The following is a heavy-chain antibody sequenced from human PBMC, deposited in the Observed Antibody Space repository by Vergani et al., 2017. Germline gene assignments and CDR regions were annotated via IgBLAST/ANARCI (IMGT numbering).Heavy chain of an antibody. Sequence: QAQLVESGGGVVQPGGSLRLSCVGSGFNFSNYGMHWVRQAPGKGLECVAFIRYDGGKKYFADSVEGRFTISRDNSKNTLYLQMNSLRAEDTAVYYCTKDKSDRRFFIWFGGFDPWGQGTLVTVSS. CDR2: IRYDGGKK. V-gene: IGHV3-30*02. D-gene: IGHD3-10*01. J-gene: IGHJ5*02. CDR1: GFNFSNYG. CDR3: TKDKSDRRFFIWFGGFDP.